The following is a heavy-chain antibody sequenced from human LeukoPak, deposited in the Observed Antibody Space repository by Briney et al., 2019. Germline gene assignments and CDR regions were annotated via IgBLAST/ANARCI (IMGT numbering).Heavy chain of an antibody. CDR2: ISVSGNT. CDR3: AKGGATVTRYVDQ. V-gene: IGHV3-23*01. J-gene: IGHJ4*02. D-gene: IGHD4-17*01. CDR1: GFTLSSYA. Sequence: GGSLRLSCAASGFTLSSYAMSWVRQGPGKGLEWVSAISVSGNTYHADSVKGRFTISRDNSKNAVYLQMNSLRTEDTAVYYCAKGGATVTRYVDQWGQGTLVTVSS.